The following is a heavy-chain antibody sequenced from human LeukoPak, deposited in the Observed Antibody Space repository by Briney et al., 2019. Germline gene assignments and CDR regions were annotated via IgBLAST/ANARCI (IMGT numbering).Heavy chain of an antibody. CDR1: GFTFSSYS. D-gene: IGHD4/OR15-4a*01. CDR3: ARRVYGGLDAFDI. CDR2: ISSSSSYI. J-gene: IGHJ3*02. V-gene: IGHV3-21*04. Sequence: GGSLRLSCAASGFTFSSYSMNWVRQAPGKGLEWVSSISSSSSYIYYADSVKGRFTISRDNAKNSLYLQMNSLRAEDTAVYYCARRVYGGLDAFDIWGQGTMVTVSS.